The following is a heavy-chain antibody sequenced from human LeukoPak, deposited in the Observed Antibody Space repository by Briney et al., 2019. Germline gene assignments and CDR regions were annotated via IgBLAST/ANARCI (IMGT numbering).Heavy chain of an antibody. D-gene: IGHD6-13*01. J-gene: IGHJ4*02. CDR1: GGTFSSYA. CDR2: IIPILGIA. CDR3: ARVTAAAGTDY. Sequence: ASVKVSCKASGGTFSSYAISWVRQAPGQRLEWMGRIIPILGIANYAQKFQGRVTITADKSTSTAYMELSSLRSEDRAVYYCARVTAAAGTDYWGQGTLVTVSS. V-gene: IGHV1-69*04.